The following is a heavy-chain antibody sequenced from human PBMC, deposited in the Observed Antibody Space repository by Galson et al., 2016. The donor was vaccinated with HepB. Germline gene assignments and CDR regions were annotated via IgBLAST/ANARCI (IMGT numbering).Heavy chain of an antibody. J-gene: IGHJ6*02. D-gene: IGHD2-8*01. CDR2: IRYDGTTH. CDR1: GFTFSSYG. V-gene: IGHV3-33*08. Sequence: SLRLSCAASGFTFSSYGMHWVRQAPGKGLEWVAVIRYDGTTHNYGDFVRGRFTISRDNSKSTLYLQMDSLGVEDRGVYYCARDAFNVPRHMDVWGQGTTVTVSS. CDR3: ARDAFNVPRHMDV.